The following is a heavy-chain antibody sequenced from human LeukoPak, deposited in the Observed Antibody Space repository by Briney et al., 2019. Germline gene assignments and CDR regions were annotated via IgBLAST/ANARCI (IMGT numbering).Heavy chain of an antibody. D-gene: IGHD3-10*01. CDR2: IYYSGST. J-gene: IGHJ3*02. CDR1: GISISSYY. V-gene: IGHV4-59*01. CDR3: ARVGQLLWFGELSLAFDI. Sequence: TPAAPLSLTCPVSGISISSYYWSWIRPPPGKGLEGIGYIYYSGSTNYNPSLKSRVTISVDTSKNQFSLKLSSVTAADTAVYYCARVGQLLWFGELSLAFDIWGQGTMVTVSS.